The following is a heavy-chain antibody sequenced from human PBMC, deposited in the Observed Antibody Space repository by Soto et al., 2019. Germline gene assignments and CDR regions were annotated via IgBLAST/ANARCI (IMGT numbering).Heavy chain of an antibody. Sequence: QVTLKESGPVLVKPTETLTLTCTVSGFSLSNARMGVSWIRQPPGKALEWLAHIFSNDEKSYSTFLKSRLTISKDTSKSQVVLTMTNMDPVDTATYYCVRIRFPEGSNWFDPWGQGTLVTVSS. CDR3: VRIRFPEGSNWFDP. J-gene: IGHJ5*02. CDR2: IFSNDEK. V-gene: IGHV2-26*01. CDR1: GFSLSNARMG. D-gene: IGHD3-10*01.